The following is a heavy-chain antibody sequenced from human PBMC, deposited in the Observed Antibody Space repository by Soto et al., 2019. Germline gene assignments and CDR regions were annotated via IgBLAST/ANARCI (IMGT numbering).Heavy chain of an antibody. V-gene: IGHV1-18*01. D-gene: IGHD4-17*01. J-gene: IGHJ4*02. CDR3: ARGAYGVYSY. CDR2: ISTYNGNT. Sequence: ASVKLSCKDSGYTFKNYGISWVRQAPGQGLEWMGWISTYNGNTNYAQKLQDRVTMTTDTSTSTAYMELRSLRSDDTAVYYCARGAYGVYSYWGQGTLLTVSS. CDR1: GYTFKNYG.